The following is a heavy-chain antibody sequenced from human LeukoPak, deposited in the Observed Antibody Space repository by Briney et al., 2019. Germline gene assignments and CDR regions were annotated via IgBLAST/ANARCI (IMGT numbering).Heavy chain of an antibody. J-gene: IGHJ4*02. D-gene: IGHD6-19*01. CDR3: ARAPYSSGFPYYFDY. V-gene: IGHV4-34*01. CDR2: INHSGST. Sequence: SETLSLTCAVYGGSFSGYYWSWIRQPPGKGLEWIGEINHSGSTNYNPSLKSRVTISVDTSKNQFSLKLSSVTAADTAVYYCARAPYSSGFPYYFDYWGQGTLVTASS. CDR1: GGSFSGYY.